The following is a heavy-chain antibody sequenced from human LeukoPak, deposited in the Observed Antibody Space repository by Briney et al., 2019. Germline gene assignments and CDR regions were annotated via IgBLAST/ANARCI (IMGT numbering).Heavy chain of an antibody. CDR3: AREGWVNWFDP. Sequence: PGGSLRLSCAASGFTFSSYEMNWVRQAPGKGLEWVSYISSSGSTIYYADSVKGRSTISRDNAKNSLYLQMNSLRAEDTAVYYCAREGWVNWFDPWGQGTLVTVSS. CDR2: ISSSGSTI. V-gene: IGHV3-48*03. J-gene: IGHJ5*02. D-gene: IGHD1-26*01. CDR1: GFTFSSYE.